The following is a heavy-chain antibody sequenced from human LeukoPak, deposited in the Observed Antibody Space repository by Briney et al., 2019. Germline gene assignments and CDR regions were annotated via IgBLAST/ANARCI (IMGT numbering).Heavy chain of an antibody. Sequence: PGGSLRLSCAASGFTFSSYAMHWVRQAPGKGLEWVAVISYDGSNKYYADSVKGRFTISRDNSKNTLYLQMNSLRAEDTAVYYCARGYCSGGSCYSYDAFDIWGQGTMVTVSS. CDR1: GFTFSSYA. J-gene: IGHJ3*02. CDR3: ARGYCSGGSCYSYDAFDI. D-gene: IGHD2-15*01. CDR2: ISYDGSNK. V-gene: IGHV3-30-3*01.